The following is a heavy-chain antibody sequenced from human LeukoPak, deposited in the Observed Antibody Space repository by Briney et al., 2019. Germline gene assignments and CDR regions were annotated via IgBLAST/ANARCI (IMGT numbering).Heavy chain of an antibody. CDR3: ARDSSGWYGDDY. V-gene: IGHV4-34*01. D-gene: IGHD6-19*01. J-gene: IGHJ4*02. CDR1: GGSFSGYY. Sequence: SETLSLTCAVYGGSFSGYYWSWIRQPPGKGLEWIGEINHSGSTNYNPSLKSRVTISVDTSKNQFSLKLSSVTAADTAVYYCARDSSGWYGDDYWGQGTLVTVSS. CDR2: INHSGST.